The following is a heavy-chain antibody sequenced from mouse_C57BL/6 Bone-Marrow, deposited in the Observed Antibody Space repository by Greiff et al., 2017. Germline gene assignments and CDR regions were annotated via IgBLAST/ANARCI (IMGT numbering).Heavy chain of an antibody. CDR1: GYTFTDYE. Sequence: QVQLQQSGAELVRPGASVTLSCKASGYTFTDYEMHWVKQTPVHGLEWIGAIDPETGGTAYNQKFKGKAILTADKSSSTAYMELRSLTSEDSAVYYCTREYYSSSGYAMDYWGQGTSVTVSS. D-gene: IGHD1-1*01. J-gene: IGHJ4*01. V-gene: IGHV1-15*01. CDR2: IDPETGGT. CDR3: TREYYSSSGYAMDY.